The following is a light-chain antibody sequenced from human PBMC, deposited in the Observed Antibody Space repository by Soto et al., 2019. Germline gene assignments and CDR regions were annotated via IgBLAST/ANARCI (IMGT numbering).Light chain of an antibody. J-gene: IGLJ3*02. Sequence: QLVLTQSSSASASLGASVKLTCTLSSGHSSYAIAWHQQQPEKGPRYLMKLNSDGSHSKGDGTPDRFSGSSSGDERYLTISSLQSEDEADYYCQTWGTGIRVFGGGTKLTVL. CDR2: LNSDGSH. V-gene: IGLV4-69*02. CDR1: SGHSSYA. CDR3: QTWGTGIRV.